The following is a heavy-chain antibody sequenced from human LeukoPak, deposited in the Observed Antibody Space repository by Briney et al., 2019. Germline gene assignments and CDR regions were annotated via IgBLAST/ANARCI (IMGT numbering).Heavy chain of an antibody. CDR3: ARGPDYYDSIYYFDY. D-gene: IGHD3-22*01. CDR2: INHSGST. CDR1: GGSFSGYY. J-gene: IGHJ4*02. V-gene: IGHV4-34*01. Sequence: SETLSLTCAVYGGSFSGYYWSWIRQPPGKGLEWIGEINHSGSTNYNPSLKSRVTISVDTSKNQFSLKLSSVTAADTAVYYCARGPDYYDSIYYFDYWGQGTLVTASS.